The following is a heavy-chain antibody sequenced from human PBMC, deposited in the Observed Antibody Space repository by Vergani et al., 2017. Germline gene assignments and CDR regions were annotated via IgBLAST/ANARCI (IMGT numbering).Heavy chain of an antibody. J-gene: IGHJ4*02. CDR2: IWYDGSNK. Sequence: QVQLVESGGGVVQPGRSLRLSCAASGFTFSSYGMHWVRQAPGKGLEWVAVIWYDGSNKYYADSVKGRFTISRDNSKNTLYLQMNSLRAEDTAVYYCAREDPYGSGSYYMGIDYWGQGTLVTVSS. CDR3: AREDPYGSGSYYMGIDY. CDR1: GFTFSSYG. D-gene: IGHD3-10*01. V-gene: IGHV3-33*01.